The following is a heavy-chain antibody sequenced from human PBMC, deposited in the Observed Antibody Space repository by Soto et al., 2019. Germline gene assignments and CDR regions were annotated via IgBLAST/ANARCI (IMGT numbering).Heavy chain of an antibody. V-gene: IGHV3-21*01. CDR3: ARAPTDSSGRYEPPLYYGMDV. D-gene: IGHD6-19*01. J-gene: IGHJ6*02. CDR2: ISSSSSYI. Sequence: EVQLVESGGGLVKPGGSLRLSCAASGFTFSSYSMNWVRQAPGKGLEWVSSISSSSSYIYYADSVKGRFTISRDNAKNSLYLQMNSLRAEDTAVYYCARAPTDSSGRYEPPLYYGMDVWGQGTTVTVSS. CDR1: GFTFSSYS.